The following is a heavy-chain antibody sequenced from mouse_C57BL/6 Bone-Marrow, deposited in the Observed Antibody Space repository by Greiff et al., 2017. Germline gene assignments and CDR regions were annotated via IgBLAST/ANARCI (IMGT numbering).Heavy chain of an antibody. V-gene: IGHV1-55*01. CDR2: IYPGSGST. J-gene: IGHJ4*01. CDR1: GYTFTSYW. Sequence: QVQLQQPGAELVKPGASVKMSCKASGYTFTSYWITWVKQRPGQGLGWIGDIYPGSGSTTYNEKFKSKATMTVDTSSSTAYMQRSSLTSEDSAVYYCARSDLVFYAMDYWGQGTSVTVSS. CDR3: ARSDLVFYAMDY.